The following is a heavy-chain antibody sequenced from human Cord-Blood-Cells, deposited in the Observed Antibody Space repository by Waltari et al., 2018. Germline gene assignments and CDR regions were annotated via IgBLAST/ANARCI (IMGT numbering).Heavy chain of an antibody. CDR3: ARESHYDFWSGYDAFDI. D-gene: IGHD3-3*01. V-gene: IGHV3-53*01. J-gene: IGHJ3*02. Sequence: EVQLVESGGGLIQRGGSLSLSCAASGFTVSSNYMSWVRQATGKGLEWVSVIYSGCSTYYADSVKGRFTISRDNSKNTLYLQMNSLRAEDTAVYYCARESHYDFWSGYDAFDIWGQGTMVTVSS. CDR1: GFTVSSNY. CDR2: IYSGCST.